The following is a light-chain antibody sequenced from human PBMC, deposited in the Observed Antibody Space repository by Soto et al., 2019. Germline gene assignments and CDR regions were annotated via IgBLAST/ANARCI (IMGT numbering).Light chain of an antibody. J-gene: IGKJ5*01. V-gene: IGKV3-20*01. Sequence: EIVLTQSPGTLSLSPGERATLSCRASQSVTSNYLAWYQQKPGQAPRLLIYGASSRPTGIPDRFSGIGSGNDFTLTISGLEPEDFGVYYCQQYGVSLTFGRGTRLEIK. CDR2: GAS. CDR1: QSVTSNY. CDR3: QQYGVSLT.